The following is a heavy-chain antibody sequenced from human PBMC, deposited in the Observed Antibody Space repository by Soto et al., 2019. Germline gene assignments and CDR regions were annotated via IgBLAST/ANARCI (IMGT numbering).Heavy chain of an antibody. CDR2: IYHSGST. CDR3: ARGADCGGDCYPGGAFDI. J-gene: IGHJ3*02. Sequence: PSETLSLTCAVSGGSISSSNWWSWVRQPPGKGLEWIGEIYHSGSTNYNPSLKSRVTISVDKSKNQFSLKLSSVTAADTAVYYCARGADCGGDCYPGGAFDIWGQGTMVTVSS. CDR1: GGSISSSNW. D-gene: IGHD2-21*02. V-gene: IGHV4-4*02.